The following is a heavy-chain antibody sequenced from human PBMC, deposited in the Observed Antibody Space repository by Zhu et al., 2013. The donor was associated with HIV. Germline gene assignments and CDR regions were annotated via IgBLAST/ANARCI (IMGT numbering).Heavy chain of an antibody. CDR3: ASGSRPGDINDIVATICPIDY. CDR2: IIPIFGTA. Sequence: QVQLVQSGAEVKKPGSSVKVSCKASGGTFSSYAISWVRQAPGQGLEWMGGIIPIFGTANYAQKFQGRVTITADESTSTAYMELSSLRSEDTAVYYCASGSRPGDINDIVATICPIDYVGQGTLVHRLL. D-gene: IGHD5-12*01. V-gene: IGHV1-69*01. CDR1: GGTFSSYA. J-gene: IGHJ4*02.